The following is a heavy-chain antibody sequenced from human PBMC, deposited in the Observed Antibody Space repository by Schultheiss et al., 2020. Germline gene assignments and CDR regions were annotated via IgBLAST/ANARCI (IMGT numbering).Heavy chain of an antibody. CDR3: AASVAGNRPIDY. CDR2: IKQDGSEK. CDR1: GFTFSSYW. Sequence: GGSLRLSCAASGFTFSSYWMSWVRQAPGKGLEWVANIKQDGSEKYYVDSVKGRFTISRDNSKNTLYLQMNSLRDEDSAVYYCAASVAGNRPIDYWGQGTLVTVS. D-gene: IGHD6-19*01. V-gene: IGHV3-7*01. J-gene: IGHJ4*02.